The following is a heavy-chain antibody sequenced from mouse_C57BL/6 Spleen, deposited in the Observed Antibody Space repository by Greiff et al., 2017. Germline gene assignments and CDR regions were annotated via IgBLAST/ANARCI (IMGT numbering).Heavy chain of an antibody. V-gene: IGHV5-6*01. D-gene: IGHD2-4*01. CDR3: ARRDDCYWFAY. CDR1: GFTFSSYG. CDR2: ISSGGSYT. Sequence: EVQLVESGGDLVKPGGSLKLSCAASGFTFSSYGMSWVRQTPGKGLEWVATISSGGSYTYYPDSVKGRFTISTDNAKNTLYLQMSSLKSEDSAMYSCARRDDCYWFAYWGQGTLVTASA. J-gene: IGHJ3*01.